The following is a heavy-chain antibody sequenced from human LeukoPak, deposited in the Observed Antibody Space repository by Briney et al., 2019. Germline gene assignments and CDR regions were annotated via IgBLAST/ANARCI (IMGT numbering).Heavy chain of an antibody. CDR3: ARAPPDSFRHSSSWYLDAFDI. V-gene: IGHV1-18*01. Sequence: GASVKVSCKASGYTFTSYGISWVRQAPGQGLEWMGWISAYNGNTNYAQKLQGRVTMTTDTSTSTAYMELRSLRSDDTAVYYCARAPPDSFRHSSSWYLDAFDIWGQGTMVTVSS. D-gene: IGHD6-13*01. CDR1: GYTFTSYG. CDR2: ISAYNGNT. J-gene: IGHJ3*02.